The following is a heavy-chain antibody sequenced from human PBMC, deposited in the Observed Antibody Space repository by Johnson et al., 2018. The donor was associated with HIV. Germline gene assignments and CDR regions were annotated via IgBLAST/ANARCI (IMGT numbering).Heavy chain of an antibody. D-gene: IGHD7-27*01. CDR2: ISYAGSNK. CDR3: AKDRTNWGYDAFDI. Sequence: QVQLVESGGGVVQPGRSLRLSCVASEFTFSSYAMHWVRQAPGKGLEWVAVISYAGSNKYYADSVKGRFTVFRDNVENTVFLQMNRLRAEDTALYFCAKDRTNWGYDAFDIWGQGTFVTVSP. V-gene: IGHV3-30*04. CDR1: EFTFSSYA. J-gene: IGHJ3*02.